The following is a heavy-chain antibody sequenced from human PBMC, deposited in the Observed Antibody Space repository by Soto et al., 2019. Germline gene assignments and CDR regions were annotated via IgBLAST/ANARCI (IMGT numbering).Heavy chain of an antibody. Sequence: XASLRLSCAASGFTFSSYSMNWVRQAPGKGLEWVSSISSSSSYIYYADSVKGRFTISRDNAKNSLYLQMKSLRAEDTAVYYCASIAVAATYYYYGMDVWGQGTTVTVSS. J-gene: IGHJ6*02. CDR3: ASIAVAATYYYYGMDV. CDR1: GFTFSSYS. CDR2: ISSSSSYI. V-gene: IGHV3-21*01. D-gene: IGHD6-19*01.